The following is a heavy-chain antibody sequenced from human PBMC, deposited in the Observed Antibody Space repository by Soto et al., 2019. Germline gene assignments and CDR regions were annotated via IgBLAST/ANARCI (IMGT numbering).Heavy chain of an antibody. CDR2: ISAYNGKT. Sequence: QVQLVQAGAEVKKPGASVKVSCKTYGYPFTSYGINWVRQAPGQGPEWTGWISAYNGKTSYTQKFQGRVTMTTDTLTSTAYMELRSLRSDDTAVYYCARDRLIAVTGLLHYWGQGTLVTVSS. CDR3: ARDRLIAVTGLLHY. CDR1: GYPFTSYG. D-gene: IGHD6-19*01. J-gene: IGHJ4*02. V-gene: IGHV1-18*01.